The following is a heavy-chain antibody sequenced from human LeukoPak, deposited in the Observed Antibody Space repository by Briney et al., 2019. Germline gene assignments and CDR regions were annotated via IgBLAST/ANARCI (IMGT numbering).Heavy chain of an antibody. CDR2: IYYSGST. Sequence: PSETLSLTCTVSGGSISSYYWSWIRQPPGKGLEWIGYIYYSGSTNYNPSLKSRVTISVDTSKNLFSLKLSSVTAADTAVYYCARRLDTAMASFDYWGQGTLVTVSS. J-gene: IGHJ4*02. D-gene: IGHD5-18*01. CDR3: ARRLDTAMASFDY. V-gene: IGHV4-59*08. CDR1: GGSISSYY.